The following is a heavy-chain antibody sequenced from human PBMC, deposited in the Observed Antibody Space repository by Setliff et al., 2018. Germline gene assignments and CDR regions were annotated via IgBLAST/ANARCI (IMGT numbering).Heavy chain of an antibody. Sequence: LSLPCTVPCGSIGDNGYFWGWVRQPPGKGLECLLPIYFCFNTYFNPSFKSRVTMSIDTSNSQFSLKLSSVTAADTAIYYCARDASASDGRNAFDIWGQGTMVTVSS. D-gene: IGHD1-26*01. CDR2: IYFCFNT. V-gene: IGHV4-39*07. CDR1: CGSIGDNGYF. J-gene: IGHJ3*02. CDR3: ARDASASDGRNAFDI.